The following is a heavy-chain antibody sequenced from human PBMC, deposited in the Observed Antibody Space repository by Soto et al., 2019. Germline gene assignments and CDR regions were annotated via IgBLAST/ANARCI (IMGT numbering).Heavy chain of an antibody. D-gene: IGHD4-17*01. CDR1: GGTFSSYP. CDR2: IIPIFGTA. Sequence: ASVQVSCKASGGTFSSYPLSWVRQAAGQGLAWMGGIIPIFGTANYAQKFQGRVTITADKSTSTAYMELSSLRSEDTAVYYCARKIYGDYSQYGIDVWGQGTTVTVSS. CDR3: ARKIYGDYSQYGIDV. J-gene: IGHJ6*02. V-gene: IGHV1-69*06.